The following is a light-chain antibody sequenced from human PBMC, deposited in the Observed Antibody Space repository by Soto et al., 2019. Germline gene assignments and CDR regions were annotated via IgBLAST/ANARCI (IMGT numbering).Light chain of an antibody. J-gene: IGKJ1*01. CDR3: QQSYILPRT. Sequence: DIQMTQSPSSLSASIGDRVTITCRSSQSIVSYLNWYQQKPGKAPKLLINTASNLQTGVPSRFSGSGSETDFTLTISSLQPEDSATYYCQQSYILPRTFGHGTTVEIK. CDR1: QSIVSY. CDR2: TAS. V-gene: IGKV1-39*01.